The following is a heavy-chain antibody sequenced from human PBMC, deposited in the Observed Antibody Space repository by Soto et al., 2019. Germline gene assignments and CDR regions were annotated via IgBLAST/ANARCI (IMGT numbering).Heavy chain of an antibody. CDR2: VSYDGSNK. J-gene: IGHJ4*02. V-gene: IGHV3-30*18. Sequence: GGSLRLSCAASGFTFSSYGMHWVRQSPGKGLEWVALVSYDGSNKYYADSVKGRFTISRDNSKNTLYLQMNSLRVEDTAVYYCAKDLLWFGELSDDYPPDYWGQGTLVTVSS. CDR1: GFTFSSYG. CDR3: AKDLLWFGELSDDYPPDY. D-gene: IGHD3-10*01.